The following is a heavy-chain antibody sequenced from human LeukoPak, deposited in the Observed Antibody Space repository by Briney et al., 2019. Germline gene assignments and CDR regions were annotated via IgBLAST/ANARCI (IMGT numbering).Heavy chain of an antibody. J-gene: IGHJ2*01. D-gene: IGHD1-1*01. CDR3: ARAVGVGRGTYFDL. CDR2: IYYSGST. V-gene: IGHV4-59*12. CDR1: GGSISGYY. Sequence: SETLSLTCTVSGGSISGYYWSWIRQPPGKGLEWIGYIYYSGSTNYNPSLKSRVTISVDTSKNQFSLKLRSVTAADTAVYYCARAVGVGRGTYFDLWGRGTLVTVSS.